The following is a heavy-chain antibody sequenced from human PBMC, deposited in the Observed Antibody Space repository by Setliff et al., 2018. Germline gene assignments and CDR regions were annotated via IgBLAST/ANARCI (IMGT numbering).Heavy chain of an antibody. CDR1: GGSISSSSYY. Sequence: PSETLSLTCTVSGGSISSSSYYWGWIRQPPGKGLEWIGSIYYSGSTYYTPSLKSRVTISVDTSRNQFSLKLSSVTAVDTAVYYCERQGTYCDGGGGSCFPPNYWGQGTLVTVSS. CDR3: ERQGTYCDGGGGSCFPPNY. V-gene: IGHV4-39*01. CDR2: IYYSGST. J-gene: IGHJ4*02. D-gene: IGHD2-15*01.